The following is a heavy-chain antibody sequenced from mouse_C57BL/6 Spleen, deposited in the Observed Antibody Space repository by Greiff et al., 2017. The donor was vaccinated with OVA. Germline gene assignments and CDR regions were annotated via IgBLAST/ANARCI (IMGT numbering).Heavy chain of an antibody. CDR1: GYAFTNYL. D-gene: IGHD2-4*01. CDR2: INPGSGGT. J-gene: IGHJ3*01. V-gene: IGHV1-54*01. Sequence: QVQLQQSGAELVRPGTSVKVSCKASGYAFTNYLIEWVKQRPGQGLEWIGVINPGSGGTNSNEKFKGKATLTADKSSSTAYRQLSSLTSEDSAVYFCARSAYYDYDWFAYWGQGTLVTVSA. CDR3: ARSAYYDYDWFAY.